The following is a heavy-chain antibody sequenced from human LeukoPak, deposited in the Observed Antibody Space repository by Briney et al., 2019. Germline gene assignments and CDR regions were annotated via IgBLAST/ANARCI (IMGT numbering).Heavy chain of an antibody. CDR2: ISYDGSNK. CDR3: AREYYYDSSGYYPFDY. V-gene: IGHV3-30*01. D-gene: IGHD3-22*01. J-gene: IGHJ4*02. CDR1: GFTFSSYA. Sequence: GGSLRLSCAASGFTFSSYAMHWVRQAPGKGLEWVADISYDGSNKYYADSVKGRFTISRDNSKNTLYLQMNSLRAEDTAVYYCAREYYYDSSGYYPFDYWGQGTLVTVSS.